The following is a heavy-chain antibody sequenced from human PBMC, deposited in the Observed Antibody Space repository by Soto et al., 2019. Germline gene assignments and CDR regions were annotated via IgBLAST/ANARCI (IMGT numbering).Heavy chain of an antibody. Sequence: QVQLVESGGGVDQPARSLRLSCAASGFTFNNYGMHWVRQAPGKGLAWVAVISYDGSNKYYADCVKGRFTISRENSTNSLYLQMNSLRAEDTAVYYCAKDRGPGYSSGRLYYYYYGMDVWGQGTTVTVSS. CDR3: AKDRGPGYSSGRLYYYYYGMDV. CDR2: ISYDGSNK. V-gene: IGHV3-30*18. CDR1: GFTFNNYG. J-gene: IGHJ6*02. D-gene: IGHD6-19*01.